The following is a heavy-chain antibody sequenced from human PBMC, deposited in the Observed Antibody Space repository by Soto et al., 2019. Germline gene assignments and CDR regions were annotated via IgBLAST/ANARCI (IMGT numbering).Heavy chain of an antibody. J-gene: IGHJ4*02. D-gene: IGHD6-19*01. CDR3: ARESSGCCLGEFDY. V-gene: IGHV4-4*02. CDR1: GGSISSSNW. Sequence: SETLSLTCAVSGGSISSSNWWSWVRQPPGKGLEWIGEIYHSGSTNYNPSLKSRVTISVDKSKNQFSLKLSSVTAADTAVYYCARESSGCCLGEFDYWGQGTLVTVSS. CDR2: IYHSGST.